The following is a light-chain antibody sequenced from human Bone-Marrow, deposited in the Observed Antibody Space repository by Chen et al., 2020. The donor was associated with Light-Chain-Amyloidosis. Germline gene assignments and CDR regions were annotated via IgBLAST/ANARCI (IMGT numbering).Light chain of an antibody. Sequence: SYVLTQPSSVSVAPGQTATIACGGNNIGSTSVHWYQQTPGQAPLLVVSADSDRPSGIPERLSGANSGNTATMTISRVEAGDEADYYCQVWDRSSDRPVFGGGTKLPVL. V-gene: IGLV3-21*02. CDR3: QVWDRSSDRPV. CDR2: ADS. J-gene: IGLJ3*02. CDR1: NIGSTS.